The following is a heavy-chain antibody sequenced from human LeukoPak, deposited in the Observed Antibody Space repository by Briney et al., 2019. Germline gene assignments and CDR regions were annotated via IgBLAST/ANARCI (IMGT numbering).Heavy chain of an antibody. V-gene: IGHV4-59*01. CDR2: IYHSGGT. D-gene: IGHD3-22*01. J-gene: IGHJ4*02. CDR3: AREDSRSYFDY. Sequence: SETLSLTCAVYGGSFSGYYWGWIRQPPGKGLEWIGNIYHSGGTNYNPSLKSRVTILVDTSKNQISLKLSSVTAADTAVYYCAREDSRSYFDYWGQGTLVTVSS. CDR1: GGSFSGYY.